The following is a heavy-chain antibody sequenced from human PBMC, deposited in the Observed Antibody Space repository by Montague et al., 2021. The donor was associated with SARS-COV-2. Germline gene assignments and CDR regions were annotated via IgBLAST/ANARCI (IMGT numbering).Heavy chain of an antibody. CDR2: VTTSGTT. V-gene: IGHV4-4*07. D-gene: IGHD6-6*01. Sequence: SETLSLTCAVSGGSITGFSWSWVRQPAGKGLEWIGRVTTSGTTNXXPSLRSRVTMSVDTSKNQFALNLNSATAADTDIYYGARTPTRPLSLDSWGQGTLVTVSS. CDR1: GGSITGFS. J-gene: IGHJ4*02. CDR3: ARTPTRPLSLDS.